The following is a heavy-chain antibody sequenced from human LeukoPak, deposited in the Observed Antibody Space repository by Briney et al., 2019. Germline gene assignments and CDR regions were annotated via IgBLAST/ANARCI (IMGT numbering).Heavy chain of an antibody. CDR2: ISGTGFTT. D-gene: IGHD3-3*01. V-gene: IGHV3-23*01. CDR1: GFTFSSYA. Sequence: GGSLRLSCAASGFTFSSYAMSWVRQAPGKGPEWVSTISGTGFTTYYADSVKGRFTISRDNSENTLYLQMNSLRAEDTAIYYCARGLWKIDSYYYYYMDVWGKGTTVTVSS. CDR3: ARGLWKIDSYYYYYMDV. J-gene: IGHJ6*03.